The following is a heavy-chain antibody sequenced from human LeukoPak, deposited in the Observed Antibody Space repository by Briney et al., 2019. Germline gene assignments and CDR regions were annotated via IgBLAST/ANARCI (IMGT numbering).Heavy chain of an antibody. V-gene: IGHV3-30*02. CDR2: IRYDGSNK. CDR1: GFTFSNYD. J-gene: IGHJ5*02. Sequence: GGSLRLSCAASGFTFSNYDMHWVRQAPGKGLEWVAFIRYDGSNKYYADSVKGRFTISRDNSKNTLYLQMNSLRAEDTAVYYCAKAVTANDYNKDLNWFDPWGQGTLVTVSS. D-gene: IGHD4-11*01. CDR3: AKAVTANDYNKDLNWFDP.